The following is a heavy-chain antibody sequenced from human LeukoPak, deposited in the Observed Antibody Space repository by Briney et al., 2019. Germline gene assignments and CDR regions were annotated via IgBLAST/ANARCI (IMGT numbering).Heavy chain of an antibody. Sequence: GGSLRLSCAASGFSFKDYWMSWVRQAPGKGLEWVVNINQDGSKKYYVDSMRGRFSSSRDNTKHSLYLQMNSLTAEDTAVYYCARGVEGSFDYWGQGTLVTVSS. CDR2: INQDGSKK. D-gene: IGHD2-15*01. CDR3: ARGVEGSFDY. V-gene: IGHV3-7*01. CDR1: GFSFKDYW. J-gene: IGHJ4*02.